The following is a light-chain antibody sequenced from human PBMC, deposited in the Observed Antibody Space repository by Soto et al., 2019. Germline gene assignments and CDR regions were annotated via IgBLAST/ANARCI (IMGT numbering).Light chain of an antibody. Sequence: DIQMTQSPSSLSASVGDRITITCRTSQGISNYLAWYHQKSGEVPKLLIYLASTLRSGVPSRFSGSRSGTDFTLTISSLQPEDVAIYYCQKYNSAPLFGGGTKVEI. J-gene: IGKJ4*01. CDR2: LAS. V-gene: IGKV1-27*01. CDR3: QKYNSAPL. CDR1: QGISNY.